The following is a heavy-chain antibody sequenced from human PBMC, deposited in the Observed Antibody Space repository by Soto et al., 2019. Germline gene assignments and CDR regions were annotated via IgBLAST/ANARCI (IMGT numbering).Heavy chain of an antibody. D-gene: IGHD3-3*01. Sequence: QLQLQESGPGLVKPSETLSLTCTVSGGSISSSSYYWGWIRQPPGKGLEWIGSIYYSGSTYYNPSLKSRVTISVDTSKNQFSLKLSSVTAADTAVYYCARQGPLDTIFGVVIIPWFDPWGQGTLVTVSS. CDR3: ARQGPLDTIFGVVIIPWFDP. V-gene: IGHV4-39*01. J-gene: IGHJ5*02. CDR1: GGSISSSSYY. CDR2: IYYSGST.